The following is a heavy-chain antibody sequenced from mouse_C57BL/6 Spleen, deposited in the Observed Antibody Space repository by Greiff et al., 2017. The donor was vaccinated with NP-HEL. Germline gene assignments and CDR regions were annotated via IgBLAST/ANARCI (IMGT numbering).Heavy chain of an antibody. CDR3: ARGYGSSYDYAMGG. CDR2: INPKYGTT. V-gene: IGHV1-39*01. Sequence: QLVESGPELVKPGASVKISCKASGYSFTDYNMNWVKQSHGQSLEWIGVINPKYGTTSYNQKFKGKATLTVDQSSSTAYMQLNSLTSEDSAVYDGARGYGSSYDYAMGGWGQGTSVTVSS. D-gene: IGHD1-1*01. CDR1: GYSFTDYN. J-gene: IGHJ4*01.